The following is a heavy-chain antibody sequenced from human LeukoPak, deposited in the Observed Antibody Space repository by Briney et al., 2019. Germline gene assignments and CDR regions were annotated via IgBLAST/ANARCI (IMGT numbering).Heavy chain of an antibody. D-gene: IGHD3-10*01. CDR2: IYYSGST. Sequence: SESLSLTCTVSGDSFSSVTDYWAWIRQPPGKGLEWIGSIYYSGSTNYNPSLKSRVTISVDTSKNQFSLKLSSVTAADTAVYYCARALWFGEGGAFDIWGQGTMVTVSS. J-gene: IGHJ3*02. CDR3: ARALWFGEGGAFDI. CDR1: GDSFSSVTDY. V-gene: IGHV4-61*01.